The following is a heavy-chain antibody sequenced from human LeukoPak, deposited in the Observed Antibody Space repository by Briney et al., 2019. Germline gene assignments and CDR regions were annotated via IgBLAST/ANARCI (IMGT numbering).Heavy chain of an antibody. D-gene: IGHD2-15*01. CDR2: IKQDGSEK. CDR3: ARDHIAVVVGYYYGMDV. CDR1: RFTFSSYW. J-gene: IGHJ6*02. V-gene: IGHV3-7*01. Sequence: PGGSRRLSCAASRFTFSSYWMSWVRKAPGKGRDWVANIKQDGSEKYYVDSVKGRFTISRDNDKNELYLEMNSLRAEDTALYYCARDHIAVVVGYYYGMDVWGQGTAVTVSS.